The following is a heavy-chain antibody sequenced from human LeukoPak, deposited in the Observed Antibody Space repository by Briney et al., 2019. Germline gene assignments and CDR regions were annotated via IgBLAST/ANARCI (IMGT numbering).Heavy chain of an antibody. J-gene: IGHJ4*02. V-gene: IGHV3-7*01. CDR1: GFTFSAYW. CDR2: ISPGGSEK. D-gene: IGHD2-21*02. CDR3: ARRSQGDFA. Sequence: GGSLRLSCTASGFTFSAYWMTWVRQAPGKGLEWVAVISPGGSEKYYVDSVEGRLTISRDDAKSSVYLKMDSLRSEDTAVYYCARRSQGDFAWGQGTLVTVSS.